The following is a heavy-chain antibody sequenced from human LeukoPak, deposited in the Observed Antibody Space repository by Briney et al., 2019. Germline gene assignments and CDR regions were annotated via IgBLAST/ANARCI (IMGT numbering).Heavy chain of an antibody. CDR3: ARDRDGSGSYNDY. CDR2: IYYSGST. CDR1: GGSISSGSYY. V-gene: IGHV4-30-4*08. J-gene: IGHJ4*02. D-gene: IGHD3-10*01. Sequence: PSETLSLTCTVSGGSISSGSYYWSWIRQPAGKGLEWIGYIYYSGSTYYNPSLKSRVTISVDTSKNQFSLKLSSVTAADTAVYYCARDRDGSGSYNDYWGQGTLVTVSS.